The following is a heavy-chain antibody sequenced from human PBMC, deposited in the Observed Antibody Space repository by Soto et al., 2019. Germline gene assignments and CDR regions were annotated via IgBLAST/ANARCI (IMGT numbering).Heavy chain of an antibody. D-gene: IGHD6-13*01. J-gene: IGHJ5*02. CDR3: ARGIYSGNWFDP. CDR1: GGSISSGGYS. CDR2: IYHSGST. Sequence: SETLSLTCAVSGGSISSGGYSWSWIRQPPGKGLEWIGYIYHSGSTYYNPSLKSRVTISVDRSKNQFSLKLSSVTAADTAVYYCARGIYSGNWFDPWGQGTLVTVSS. V-gene: IGHV4-30-2*01.